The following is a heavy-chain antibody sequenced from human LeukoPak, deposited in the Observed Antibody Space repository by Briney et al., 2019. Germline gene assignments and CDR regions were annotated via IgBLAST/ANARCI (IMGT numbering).Heavy chain of an antibody. Sequence: SETLSLTCTVSGGSISSYYWSWIRQPAGKGLEWIGRIYTSGSTNYNPSLKSRVTMSVDTSKNQFSLKLSSVTAADTAVYYCARVHRNPHFKYSSGWYNAFDIWGQGTMVTVSS. D-gene: IGHD6-19*01. CDR3: ARVHRNPHFKYSSGWYNAFDI. V-gene: IGHV4-4*07. J-gene: IGHJ3*02. CDR1: GGSISSYY. CDR2: IYTSGST.